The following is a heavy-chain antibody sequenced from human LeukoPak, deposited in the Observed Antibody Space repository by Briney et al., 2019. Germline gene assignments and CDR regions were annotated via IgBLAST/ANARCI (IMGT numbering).Heavy chain of an antibody. CDR1: GYTFTGYY. CDR3: ARGVGTSLFDY. Sequence: GSSVKVSCKASGYTFTGYYMHWVRQAPAPGLEWMGWFNPNSGGTNYAQKFQGRVSMTRDTSNSTDYMELNRLRSDATALYYCARGVGTSLFDYWGQGTLVTVSS. V-gene: IGHV1-2*02. CDR2: FNPNSGGT. D-gene: IGHD1-14*01. J-gene: IGHJ4*02.